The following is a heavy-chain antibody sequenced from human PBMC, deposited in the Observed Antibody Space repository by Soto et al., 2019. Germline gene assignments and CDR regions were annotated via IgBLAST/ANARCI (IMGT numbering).Heavy chain of an antibody. J-gene: IGHJ5*02. CDR1: GYTFTNYA. D-gene: IGHD3-9*01. Sequence: QVQLVQSGAEMKKPGASVKVSCKASGYTFTNYAMHWVRQAPGQRLEWMGWINAGNGNAKYSQKFQGRVTITRDTSASTDYMELSSLRSEDTAVYSCAILRYFGEGMGFDPWGQGTLVTVSS. CDR2: INAGNGNA. CDR3: AILRYFGEGMGFDP. V-gene: IGHV1-3*01.